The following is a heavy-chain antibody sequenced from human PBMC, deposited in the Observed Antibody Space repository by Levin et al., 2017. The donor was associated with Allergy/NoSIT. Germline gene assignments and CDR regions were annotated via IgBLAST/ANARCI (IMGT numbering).Heavy chain of an antibody. Sequence: SCAASGFTFSSYSMNWVRQAPGKGLEWVSSISSSSSYIYYADSVKGRFTISRDNAKNSLYLQMNSLRAEDTAVYYCARETFYSSGWSRAFDIWGQGTMVTVSS. CDR3: ARETFYSSGWSRAFDI. V-gene: IGHV3-21*01. CDR1: GFTFSSYS. J-gene: IGHJ3*02. CDR2: ISSSSSYI. D-gene: IGHD6-19*01.